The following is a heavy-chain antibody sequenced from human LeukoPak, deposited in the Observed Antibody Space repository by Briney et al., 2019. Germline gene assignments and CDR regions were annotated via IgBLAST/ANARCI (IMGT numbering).Heavy chain of an antibody. V-gene: IGHV3-23*01. CDR1: GFTFSSYA. Sequence: GGSLRLSCAASGFTFSSYALSWVRQAPGKGLEWVSAISGSGGSTYYADSVKGRFTISGDNSKNTLYLQMNSLRAEDTAVYYCAKDAYDSSGYRFDYWGQGTLVTVSS. D-gene: IGHD3-22*01. J-gene: IGHJ4*02. CDR2: ISGSGGST. CDR3: AKDAYDSSGYRFDY.